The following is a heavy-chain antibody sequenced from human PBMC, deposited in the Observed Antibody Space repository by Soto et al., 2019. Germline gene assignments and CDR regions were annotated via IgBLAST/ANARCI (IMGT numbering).Heavy chain of an antibody. CDR3: GRAHVDFSNLDS. CDR1: GYTFTSYA. V-gene: IGHV1-3*01. J-gene: IGHJ4*02. D-gene: IGHD3-3*02. Sequence: GASVKVSCKASGYTFTSYAIHWVRQAPGQRLEWMGRISVGNGNTKYSQKFQDRVTISRDTTASTAYVELSSLRSEDTAVYYCGRAHVDFSNLDSSGQGTLVTVSS. CDR2: ISVGNGNT.